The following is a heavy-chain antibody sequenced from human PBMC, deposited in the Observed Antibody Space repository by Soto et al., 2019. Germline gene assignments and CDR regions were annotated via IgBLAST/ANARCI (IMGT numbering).Heavy chain of an antibody. CDR2: ISGSGGST. CDR3: AKEFGSRWLHEITLDY. CDR1: GFTFSSYA. Sequence: PGGSLRLSCAASGFTFSSYAMSWVRQAPGKGLEWVSAISGSGGSTYYADSVKGRFTISRDNSKNTLYLQMNSLRAEDTAVYYCAKEFGSRWLHEITLDYWGQGTLVTVYS. J-gene: IGHJ4*02. D-gene: IGHD5-12*01. V-gene: IGHV3-23*01.